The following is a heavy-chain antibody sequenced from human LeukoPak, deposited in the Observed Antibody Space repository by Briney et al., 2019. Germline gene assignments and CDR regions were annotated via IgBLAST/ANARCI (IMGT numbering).Heavy chain of an antibody. Sequence: APVKVSCKVSGYTLTELSMHWVRQAPGKGLGWMGGFDPEDGETIYAQKFQGRVTMTEDTSTDTAYMELSSLRSEDTAVYYCATELLTMVRGAPGYWGQGTLVTVSS. V-gene: IGHV1-24*01. CDR1: GYTLTELS. D-gene: IGHD3-10*01. CDR3: ATELLTMVRGAPGY. CDR2: FDPEDGET. J-gene: IGHJ4*02.